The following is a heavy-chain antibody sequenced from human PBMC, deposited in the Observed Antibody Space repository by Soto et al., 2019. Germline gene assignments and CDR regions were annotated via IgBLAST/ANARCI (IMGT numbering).Heavy chain of an antibody. CDR2: IKEDGSEK. J-gene: IGHJ4*02. D-gene: IGHD3-16*01. V-gene: IGHV3-7*01. CDR1: GFPFNNYW. Sequence: EVQLVESGGSLVLPGGSLRLSCAASGFPFNNYWMSWVRQAQGKGLEWVANIKEDGSEKYYVDSVKGRFTISRDNVKNSLFLQMNSLRAEDTAVYYCARDRGGLGYWGQGTLVTVSS. CDR3: ARDRGGLGY.